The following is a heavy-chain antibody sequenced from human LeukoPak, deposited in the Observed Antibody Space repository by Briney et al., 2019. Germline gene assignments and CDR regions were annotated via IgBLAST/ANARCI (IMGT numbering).Heavy chain of an antibody. CDR1: GGTFSNYDFTFISYA. Sequence: ASVTVSCKASGGTFSNYDFTFISYAITWVRQAPGQGLEWMGGIIPIYGRADYPQKFQGSVTINADESTRTVTMQLSSLRSEDTAVYYCAGFFYGNAAFDIWGQGTVVTVSS. J-gene: IGHJ3*02. CDR3: AGFFYGNAAFDI. CDR2: IIPIYGRA. V-gene: IGHV1-69*13. D-gene: IGHD2/OR15-2a*01.